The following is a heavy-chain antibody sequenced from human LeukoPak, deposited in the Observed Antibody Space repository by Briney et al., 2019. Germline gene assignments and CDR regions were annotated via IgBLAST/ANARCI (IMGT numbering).Heavy chain of an antibody. J-gene: IGHJ4*02. Sequence: GGSLRLSCAASGFTFSSYAMSWVRQAPGKGLEWVSDISGRGGSTYYADSVKGRFTISRANTTNRLYLQMTSLTAEGPAITYWASPIAVAESGDYWGQGTLVTVSS. CDR1: GFTFSSYA. CDR3: ASPIAVAESGDY. CDR2: ISGRGGST. D-gene: IGHD6-19*01. V-gene: IGHV3-23*01.